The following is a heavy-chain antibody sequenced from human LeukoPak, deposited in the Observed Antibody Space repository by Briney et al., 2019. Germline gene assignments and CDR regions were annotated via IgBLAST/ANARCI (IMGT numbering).Heavy chain of an antibody. V-gene: IGHV5-51*01. J-gene: IGHJ4*02. CDR1: GYSFTSYW. Sequence: GESLKISCKASGYSFTSYWIGWGRQMPGKGLEWVGTIYPGDSDTRYRPSFQGQVTISADKSISTAYLQWSSLKASDTAMYYCARLGLEASDSSGYYYFDYWAQGGLVTVSS. CDR3: ARLGLEASDSSGYYYFDY. D-gene: IGHD3-22*01. CDR2: IYPGDSDT.